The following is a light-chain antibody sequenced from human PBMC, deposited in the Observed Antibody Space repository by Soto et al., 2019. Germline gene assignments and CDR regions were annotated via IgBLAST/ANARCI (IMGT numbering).Light chain of an antibody. CDR2: GAS. CDR3: QQDNDWYT. Sequence: IVMTQSQATLSGYPGQRATLSCSASLLVSSNLAWYQHKPGQAPRLLIYGASTRAPGIPARFSGSGSGPEFPLTNSRLQSEDGAVYHCQQDNDWYTVGQGTKREI. V-gene: IGKV3-15*01. J-gene: IGKJ2*01. CDR1: LLVSSN.